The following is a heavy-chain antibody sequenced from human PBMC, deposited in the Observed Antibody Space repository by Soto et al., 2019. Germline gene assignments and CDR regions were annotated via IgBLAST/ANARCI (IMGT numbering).Heavy chain of an antibody. CDR1: GYTFTSYG. CDR3: ARGEASIVVVITWFDP. J-gene: IGHJ5*02. CDR2: ISAYNGNT. V-gene: IGHV1-18*01. Sequence: ASVKVSCKASGYTFTSYGISWVRQAPGQGLEWMEWISAYNGNTNYAQKLQGRVTITRDTSASTAYMELSSLRSEDTAVYYCARGEASIVVVITWFDPWGQGTLVTVSS. D-gene: IGHD3-22*01.